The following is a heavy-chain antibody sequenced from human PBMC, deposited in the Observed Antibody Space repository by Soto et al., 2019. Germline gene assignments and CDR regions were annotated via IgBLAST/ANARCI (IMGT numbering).Heavy chain of an antibody. J-gene: IGHJ4*02. CDR1: GFTFSDYG. CDR2: ISGSGSST. CDR3: AKDRNFGGGFDY. V-gene: IGHV3-23*01. Sequence: GGSLRLSCAASGFTFSDYGINWVRQAPGKGLEWVSAISGSGSSTYYADSVKGRFTIPRDNSKNTLYLQMNSLRAEDTAVYSCAKDRNFGGGFDYWGQGTLVTVSS. D-gene: IGHD3-10*01.